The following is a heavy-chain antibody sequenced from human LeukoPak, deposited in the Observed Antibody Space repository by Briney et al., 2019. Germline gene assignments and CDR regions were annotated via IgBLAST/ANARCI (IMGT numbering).Heavy chain of an antibody. Sequence: PGGFLRLSCAASGFTFSSYWMHWVRPAPGKGLVWVSRINSDGSTTTYADSVKGRFTISRDNAKDTLYLQMTSLRAEDTAVYYYARATYYYDSSGYRAIYYFDYWGQGTLVTVSS. D-gene: IGHD3-22*01. CDR3: ARATYYYDSSGYRAIYYFDY. CDR1: GFTFSSYW. J-gene: IGHJ4*02. CDR2: INSDGSTT. V-gene: IGHV3-74*01.